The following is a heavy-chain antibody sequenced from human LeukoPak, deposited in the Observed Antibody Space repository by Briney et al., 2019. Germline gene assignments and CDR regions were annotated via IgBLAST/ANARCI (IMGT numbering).Heavy chain of an antibody. CDR1: GGSISSYY. V-gene: IGHV4-59*01. CDR3: ARVSYCSGGSCYSD. CDR2: IYYSGST. J-gene: IGHJ4*02. Sequence: SETLSLTCTVSGGSISSYYWSWIRQPPGKGLEWIGYIYYSGSTNYNPSLKSRVTISVDTSKNQFSLKLSSVTAADTAVYYCARVSYCSGGSCYSDWGQGTLVTVPS. D-gene: IGHD2-15*01.